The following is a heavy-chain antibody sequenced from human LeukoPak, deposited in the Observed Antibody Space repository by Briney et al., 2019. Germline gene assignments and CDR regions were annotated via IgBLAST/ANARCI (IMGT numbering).Heavy chain of an antibody. J-gene: IGHJ3*02. Sequence: GASVKSSSKASGYTFTGYYIHWVRQAPGQGLERMGWINPDSGGTSCEQKFQGGVTMTRDTSISTAYMELTSLESDDTALFYCARGSPTMAGAKKAAFDIWGQGTMVTVSS. D-gene: IGHD1-26*01. CDR2: INPDSGGT. CDR3: ARGSPTMAGAKKAAFDI. CDR1: GYTFTGYY. V-gene: IGHV1-2*02.